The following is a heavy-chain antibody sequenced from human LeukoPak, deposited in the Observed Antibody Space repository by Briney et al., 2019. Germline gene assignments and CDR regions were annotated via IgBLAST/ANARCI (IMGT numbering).Heavy chain of an antibody. CDR3: ARDVKRSDPFYNWEQTHGMDV. D-gene: IGHD1-1*01. Sequence: GGSLRLSCAASGFTFSSYVMSWVRQAPGKGLEWVSAISGSGITTYYADSVKGRFTISRDNAKNSLYLQMNSLRAEDTAVYYCARDVKRSDPFYNWEQTHGMDVWGQGTTVTVSS. J-gene: IGHJ6*02. CDR1: GFTFSSYV. V-gene: IGHV3-21*01. CDR2: ISGSGITT.